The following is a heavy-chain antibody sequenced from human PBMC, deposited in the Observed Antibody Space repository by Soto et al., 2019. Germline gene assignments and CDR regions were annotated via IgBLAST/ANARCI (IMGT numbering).Heavy chain of an antibody. Sequence: EVQLLESGGGLVQPGGSLRLSCGVSGFTFNDFEMNWVRQAPGKGPEWLAYIDGSGATKKYADSVRGRFTISRDNPNNSLFLQMSSLSAAEAAIYYCARGFGRFNFWGQGTLVCVSS. CDR1: GFTFNDFE. D-gene: IGHD3-10*01. CDR2: IDGSGATK. J-gene: IGHJ4*02. V-gene: IGHV3-48*03. CDR3: ARGFGRFNF.